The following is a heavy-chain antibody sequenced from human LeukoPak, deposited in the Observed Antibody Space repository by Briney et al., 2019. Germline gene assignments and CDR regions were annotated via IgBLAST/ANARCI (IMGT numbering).Heavy chain of an antibody. V-gene: IGHV1-8*02. Sequence: ASVKVSCKASGFTFTGYSMHWVRQAPGQGLEWMGWINPNSGNTGYAQKFQGRVTMTRNTSISTAYMELSSLRSEDTAVYYCARGIRYYDILTGYYNVDYWGQGTLVTVSS. J-gene: IGHJ4*02. D-gene: IGHD3-9*01. CDR1: GFTFTGYS. CDR2: INPNSGNT. CDR3: ARGIRYYDILTGYYNVDY.